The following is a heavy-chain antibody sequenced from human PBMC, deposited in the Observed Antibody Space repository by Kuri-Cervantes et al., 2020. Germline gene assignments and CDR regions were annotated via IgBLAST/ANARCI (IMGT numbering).Heavy chain of an antibody. CDR1: GGSITTHTYY. CDR2: VYADGGA. Sequence: LRLSCTVSGGSITTHTYYWSWIRQSAGKGLEWIGRVYADGGAHYNPSLKGRVTIFVDTSTNQFSLRLSSVTAADTAVYYCAYYHCSGGSCYFDYWGQGTLVTVSS. D-gene: IGHD2-15*01. J-gene: IGHJ4*02. V-gene: IGHV4-61*02. CDR3: AYYHCSGGSCYFDY.